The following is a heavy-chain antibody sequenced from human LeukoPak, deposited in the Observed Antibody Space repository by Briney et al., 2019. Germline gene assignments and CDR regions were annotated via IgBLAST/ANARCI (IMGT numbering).Heavy chain of an antibody. CDR3: ATTRYSSSWYNAFDI. CDR1: GYTFKYYW. Sequence: GESLKISCTGSGYTFKYYWIGWVRQMPGKGLEWMGIIYPDDSDTKYSPSFQGQVTISADKSINTAYLLWRSLKASDTAMYYCATTRYSSSWYNAFDIWGQGTMVTVSS. CDR2: IYPDDSDT. V-gene: IGHV5-51*01. D-gene: IGHD6-13*01. J-gene: IGHJ3*02.